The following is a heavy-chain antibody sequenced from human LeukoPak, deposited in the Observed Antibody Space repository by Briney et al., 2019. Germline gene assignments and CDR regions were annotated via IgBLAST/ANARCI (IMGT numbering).Heavy chain of an antibody. Sequence: GASVKVSCKASGYTFSGYYMHWVRQAPGQGLEWMGWINPNSGGTNYAQKVQGRVTMTRDTSISTAYLELSSLRSEDTAVYYCARGGYYGSGSYYKSSPHRASYYYYYMDVWGKGTTVTISS. J-gene: IGHJ6*03. D-gene: IGHD3-10*01. CDR1: GYTFSGYY. CDR3: ARGGYYGSGSYYKSSPHRASYYYYYMDV. V-gene: IGHV1-2*02. CDR2: INPNSGGT.